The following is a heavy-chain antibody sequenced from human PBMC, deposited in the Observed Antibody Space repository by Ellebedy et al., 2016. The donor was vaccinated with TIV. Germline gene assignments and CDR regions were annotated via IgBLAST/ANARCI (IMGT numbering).Heavy chain of an antibody. Sequence: PGGSLRLSCAASGFTFSSYGMHWVRQAPGKGLEWVAVIWYDGSNKYYAYSVKGRFTISRDNSKNTLYLQMKCLRAEDTAVYYCARDKSVEGYCNGGSCYSVVGGYWFDPWGQGTLVTVSS. J-gene: IGHJ5*02. D-gene: IGHD2-15*01. CDR3: ARDKSVEGYCNGGSCYSVVGGYWFDP. CDR1: GFTFSSYG. V-gene: IGHV3-33*01. CDR2: IWYDGSNK.